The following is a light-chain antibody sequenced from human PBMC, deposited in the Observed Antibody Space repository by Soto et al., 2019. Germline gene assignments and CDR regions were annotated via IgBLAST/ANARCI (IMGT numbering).Light chain of an antibody. CDR2: DVS. CDR3: SSYTSSSTLYV. V-gene: IGLV2-14*01. CDR1: SSDVGGYNY. Sequence: QSVLTQPASGSGSPGQSITISCTGTSSDVGGYNYVSWYQQHPGKAPKLMIYDVSNRPSGVSDRFSGSKSGNTASLTISGLQAEDEAYYYCSSYTSSSTLYVFGTGTKLTVL. J-gene: IGLJ1*01.